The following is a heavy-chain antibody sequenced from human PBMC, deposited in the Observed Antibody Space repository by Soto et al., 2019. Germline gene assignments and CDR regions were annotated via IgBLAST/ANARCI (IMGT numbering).Heavy chain of an antibody. J-gene: IGHJ2*01. D-gene: IGHD6-6*01. CDR2: ISWNSGSI. V-gene: IGHV3-9*01. Sequence: GGSLRLSCAASGFTFDDYAMHWVRQAPGKGLEWVSGISWNSGSIGYADSVKGRFTISRDNAKNSLYLQMNSLRAEDTALYYCAKVVHRQLVAVYWYFDLWGRGTLVTVSS. CDR1: GFTFDDYA. CDR3: AKVVHRQLVAVYWYFDL.